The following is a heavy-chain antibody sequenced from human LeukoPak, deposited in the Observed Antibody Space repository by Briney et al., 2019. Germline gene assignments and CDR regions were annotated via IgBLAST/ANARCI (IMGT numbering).Heavy chain of an antibody. V-gene: IGHV4-4*02. CDR1: GGSISSSNW. D-gene: IGHD5-18*01. Sequence: SGTLSLTCAVSGGSISSSNWWSWVRQPPGKGLEWIGRIYTSGSTNYNPSLKSRVTISVDTSKNQFSLKLSSVTAADTAVYYCARDRGKLWPYFDYWGQGTLVTVSS. CDR3: ARDRGKLWPYFDY. CDR2: IYTSGST. J-gene: IGHJ4*02.